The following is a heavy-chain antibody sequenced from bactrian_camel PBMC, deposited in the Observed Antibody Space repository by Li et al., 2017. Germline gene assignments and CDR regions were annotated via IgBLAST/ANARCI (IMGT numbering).Heavy chain of an antibody. CDR1: TFTICNYA. J-gene: IGHJ6*01. CDR3: KTGPSLRQLTWANCDYNA. CDR2: FGIDGST. V-gene: IGHV3S53*01. D-gene: IGHD4*01. Sequence: VQLVESGGGSVQAGGSLRLSCSTSTFTICNYAMSWYRQAPGKEREFVSGFGIDGSTRYADSVKGRFTISQSNAKNTVYLRMNSLKPEDTAMYYCKTGPSLRQLTWANCDYNAWGQGTQVTVS.